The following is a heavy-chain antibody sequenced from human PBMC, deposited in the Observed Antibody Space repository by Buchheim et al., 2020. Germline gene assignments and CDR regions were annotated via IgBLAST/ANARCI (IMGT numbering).Heavy chain of an antibody. CDR3: TTDGGTYSDY. Sequence: EVQPVESGGGLVKPGGSLRLSCSASGFIFSDAWMSWVRQSPGKGLDWVGRIKSITDGGTTDYATPVKGRFTISRDDSKATVYLRMNNHKTEDTAVYYCTTDGGTYSDYWGQGTL. V-gene: IGHV3-15*01. J-gene: IGHJ4*02. CDR2: IKSITDGGTT. CDR1: GFIFSDAW. D-gene: IGHD2-21*01.